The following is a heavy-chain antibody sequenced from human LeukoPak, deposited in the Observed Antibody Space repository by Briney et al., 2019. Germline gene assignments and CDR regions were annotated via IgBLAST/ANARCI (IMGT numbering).Heavy chain of an antibody. Sequence: SETLSLTCSVSGDSITRYYWTWVRQPPGKGLEWIGYSYYRGSSNYNPSLRSRATISVDPSKTQFSLHLNSVTAADTAVCYCARLLPDLRYDTSGRYTRSFDVWGQGTLVTVSS. D-gene: IGHD3-22*01. CDR3: ARLLPDLRYDTSGRYTRSFDV. CDR2: SYYRGSS. CDR1: GDSITRYY. V-gene: IGHV4-59*08. J-gene: IGHJ3*01.